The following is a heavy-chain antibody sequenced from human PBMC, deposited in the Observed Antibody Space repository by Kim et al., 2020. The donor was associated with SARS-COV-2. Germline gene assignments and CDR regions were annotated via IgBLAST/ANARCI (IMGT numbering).Heavy chain of an antibody. J-gene: IGHJ6*02. Sequence: ASVKVSCKASGYTFTSYYMHWVRQAPGQGLEWMGIINPSGGSTSYAQKFQGRVTMTRDTSTSTVYMELSSLRSEDTAVYYCARDLVSIAAAGTGYYYGMDVWGQGTTVTVSS. D-gene: IGHD6-13*01. V-gene: IGHV1-46*01. CDR3: ARDLVSIAAAGTGYYYGMDV. CDR2: INPSGGST. CDR1: GYTFTSYY.